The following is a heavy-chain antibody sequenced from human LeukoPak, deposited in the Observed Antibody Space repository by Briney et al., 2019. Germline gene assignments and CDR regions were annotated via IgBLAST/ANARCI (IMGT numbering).Heavy chain of an antibody. Sequence: PGRSLRLSCAASGFTFSSYGMHWVRQAPGKGLEWVAVIWYDGSNKYYADSVKGRFTISRDNSKNTLYLQMNSLRAEDTAVYYRASDNQWLTDAFDIWGQGTMVTVSS. J-gene: IGHJ3*02. V-gene: IGHV3-33*01. D-gene: IGHD6-19*01. CDR1: GFTFSSYG. CDR2: IWYDGSNK. CDR3: ASDNQWLTDAFDI.